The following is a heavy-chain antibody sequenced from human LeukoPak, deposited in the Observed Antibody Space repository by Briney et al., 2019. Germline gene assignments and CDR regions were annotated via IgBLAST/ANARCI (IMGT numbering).Heavy chain of an antibody. D-gene: IGHD2-15*01. CDR1: GYTFTSYG. V-gene: IGHV1-18*01. CDR2: ISAYNGNT. CDR3: ARAGYCSGGSCYSRYYYYYGMDV. Sequence: ASVKVSCKASGYTFTSYGISWVRQAPGQGLEWMGWISAYNGNTNYAQKLQGRVTMTTDTSTSTAYMELRSLRSDDTAVYYCARAGYCSGGSCYSRYYYYYGMDVWGQGTTVTVPS. J-gene: IGHJ6*02.